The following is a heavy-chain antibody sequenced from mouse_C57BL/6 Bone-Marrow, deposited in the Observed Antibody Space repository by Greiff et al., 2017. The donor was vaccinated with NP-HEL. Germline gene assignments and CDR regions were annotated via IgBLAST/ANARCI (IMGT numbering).Heavy chain of an antibody. CDR3: AMGDGYPYAMDY. CDR1: GYTFTDYY. Sequence: EVQLQQSGPELVKPGASVKISCKASGYTFTDYYMNWVKQSHGKSLEWIGDINPNNGGTSYNQKFKGKATLTVDKSSSTAYMELRSLTSEDSAVYYCAMGDGYPYAMDYWGQGTSVTVSS. CDR2: INPNNGGT. D-gene: IGHD2-3*01. J-gene: IGHJ4*01. V-gene: IGHV1-26*01.